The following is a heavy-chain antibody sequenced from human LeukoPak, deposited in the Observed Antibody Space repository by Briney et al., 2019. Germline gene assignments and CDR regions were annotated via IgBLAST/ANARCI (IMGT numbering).Heavy chain of an antibody. V-gene: IGHV4-34*01. CDR3: GRVRAGSSSPSVRDAFDI. Sequence: SETLSLTCAVYGGSFSGYYWSWIRQPPGKGLEWIGEINHSGSTNFNPSLKSRVTISVDTSKNQFSLKLSSVAAADTAVYYCGRVRAGSSSPSVRDAFDIWGQGTMVTVSS. J-gene: IGHJ3*02. CDR1: GGSFSGYY. D-gene: IGHD6-6*01. CDR2: INHSGST.